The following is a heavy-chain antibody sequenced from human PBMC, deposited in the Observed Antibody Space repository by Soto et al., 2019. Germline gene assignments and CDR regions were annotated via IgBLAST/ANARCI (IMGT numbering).Heavy chain of an antibody. D-gene: IGHD3-10*01. CDR2: ISGSGGST. CDR1: GFSFSNYG. J-gene: IGHJ4*02. Sequence: RWSLILSCAASGFSFSNYGMSWVRQAPGKGLEWVSVISGSGGSTYYADSVKGRFTISRDNSKNTLYLQMKSLRAEDTAIYYCANHVSPYYYGSGSYYNPYYFEYWGKGTLVTVSS. V-gene: IGHV3-23*01. CDR3: ANHVSPYYYGSGSYYNPYYFEY.